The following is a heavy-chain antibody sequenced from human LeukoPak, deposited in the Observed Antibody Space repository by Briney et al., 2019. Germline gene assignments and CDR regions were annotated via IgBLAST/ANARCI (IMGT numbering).Heavy chain of an antibody. D-gene: IGHD6-13*01. CDR3: ARDLASIAAVNWFDP. CDR2: ISAYNGNT. Sequence: ASVKVSCKTSGYTFTSYGISWVRQAPGQGLEWMGWISAYNGNTNYAQKLQGRVTMTTDTSTSTAYTELRSLRPDDTAVYYCARDLASIAAVNWFDPWGQGTLVTVSS. J-gene: IGHJ5*02. CDR1: GYTFTSYG. V-gene: IGHV1-18*04.